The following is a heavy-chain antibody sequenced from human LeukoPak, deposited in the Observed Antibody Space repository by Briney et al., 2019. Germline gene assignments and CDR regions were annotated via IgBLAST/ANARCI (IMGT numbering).Heavy chain of an antibody. Sequence: SESLSLTCTVSDYSISRDYYGGWIRQPPGKGREGIGEINHSGSTNYNPSLKSRVTISVDTSTNQFSLKLSSVTAADTAVYYCARVLYGSGSYYPNWFDPWGQGTLVTVSS. V-gene: IGHV4-38-2*02. J-gene: IGHJ5*02. CDR3: ARVLYGSGSYYPNWFDP. CDR1: DYSISRDYY. D-gene: IGHD3-10*01. CDR2: INHSGST.